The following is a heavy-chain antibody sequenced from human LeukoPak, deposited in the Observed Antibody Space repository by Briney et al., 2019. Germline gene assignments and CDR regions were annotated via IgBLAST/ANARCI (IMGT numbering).Heavy chain of an antibody. CDR3: ARRVSPDAFDI. J-gene: IGHJ3*02. Sequence: ASVKVSCKASGGTFSSYAISWVRQAPGQGLEWMGGIIPIFGTANYTQKFQGRVTITADESTSTAYMELSSLRSEDTAVYYCARRVSPDAFDIWGQGTMVTVSS. V-gene: IGHV1-69*13. CDR1: GGTFSSYA. CDR2: IIPIFGTA.